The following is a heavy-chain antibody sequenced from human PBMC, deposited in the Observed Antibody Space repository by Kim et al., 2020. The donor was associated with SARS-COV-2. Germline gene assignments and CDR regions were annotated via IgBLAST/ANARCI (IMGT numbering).Heavy chain of an antibody. CDR1: GFTFSDYA. D-gene: IGHD1-26*01. Sequence: GGSLRLSCAASGFTFSDYALTWVRQAPGKGLEWVSTISGTVVDTYYTDSVKGRFAISRDNSKNTLYLQMNSLRAEDTAIYYCAKDGSYTGSYSNCWGRGTLVTVSS. V-gene: IGHV3-23*01. J-gene: IGHJ4*02. CDR3: AKDGSYTGSYSNC. CDR2: ISGTVVDT.